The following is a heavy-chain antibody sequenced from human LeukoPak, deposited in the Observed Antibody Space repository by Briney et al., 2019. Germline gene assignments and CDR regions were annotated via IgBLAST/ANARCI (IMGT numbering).Heavy chain of an antibody. CDR2: IRHDGGYQ. CDR1: GFTFSSYG. Sequence: GGSLRLSCAAFGFTFSSYGMHWVRQTPGKGLEWVAFIRHDGGYQQYADSVKGRFTVSRDNSKDMVYLQMNSLRTEDTAVYYCAKNRDSSDYPRDFDFWGQGTLVTVSS. CDR3: AKNRDSSDYPRDFDF. J-gene: IGHJ4*02. D-gene: IGHD3-22*01. V-gene: IGHV3-30*02.